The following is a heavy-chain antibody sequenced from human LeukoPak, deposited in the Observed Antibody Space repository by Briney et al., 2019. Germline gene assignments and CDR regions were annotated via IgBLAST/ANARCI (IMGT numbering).Heavy chain of an antibody. CDR3: AREGGSYSRGGDY. CDR1: GFTFSHYY. J-gene: IGHJ4*02. D-gene: IGHD1-26*01. CDR2: ISGSSSYI. V-gene: IGHV3-21*01. Sequence: GSLRLSCAASGFTFSHYYMTWVRQAPGKGLEWVSSISGSSSYIYYADSVKGRFTISRDNAKNSLYLQMNSLRAEDTAVYYCAREGGSYSRGGDYWGQGTLVTVSS.